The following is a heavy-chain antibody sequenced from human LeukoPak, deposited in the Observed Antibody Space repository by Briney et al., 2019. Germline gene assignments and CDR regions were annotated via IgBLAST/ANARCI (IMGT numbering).Heavy chain of an antibody. CDR2: ISYDGSNK. CDR3: ARDCTGGTCYDAFDI. D-gene: IGHD2-15*01. V-gene: IGHV3-30*03. CDR1: GFTFSRYD. Sequence: GSSLRLSCAASGFTFSRYDMHWVRQAPGKGLEWVTVISYDGSNKYYADSVKGRFTISGDNSKNTLYLQMNSLRAGDTAVYYCARDCTGGTCYDAFDIWGQGTMVTVSS. J-gene: IGHJ3*02.